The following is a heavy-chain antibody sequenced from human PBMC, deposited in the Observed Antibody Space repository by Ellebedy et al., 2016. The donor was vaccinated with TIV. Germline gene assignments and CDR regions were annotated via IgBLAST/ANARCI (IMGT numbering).Heavy chain of an antibody. J-gene: IGHJ6*02. V-gene: IGHV3-11*01. Sequence: GESLKISCAGSGFTFSDYFMTWVRQAPGKGLEWISYITNTGSTIYYADPVKGRFTVARDNSKNSLFLQMNNLRGEDAAVYYCGRAREPGYFAYYYHGMDVWGQGTTVTVSS. CDR2: ITNTGSTI. CDR3: GRAREPGYFAYYYHGMDV. D-gene: IGHD3-9*01. CDR1: GFTFSDYF.